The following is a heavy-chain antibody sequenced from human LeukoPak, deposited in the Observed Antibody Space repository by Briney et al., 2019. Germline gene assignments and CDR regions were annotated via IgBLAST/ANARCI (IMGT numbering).Heavy chain of an antibody. J-gene: IGHJ3*02. CDR3: ARDCSSTSCYTTAFDI. CDR1: GGSISSSNW. D-gene: IGHD2-2*02. V-gene: IGHV4-4*02. CDR2: IYHSGST. Sequence: SETLSLTCAVSGGSISSSNWWSWVRQPPGKGLEWIGEIYHSGSTYYNPSLKSRVTISVDTSKNQFSLKLSSVTAADTAVYYCARDCSSTSCYTTAFDIWGQGTMVTVSS.